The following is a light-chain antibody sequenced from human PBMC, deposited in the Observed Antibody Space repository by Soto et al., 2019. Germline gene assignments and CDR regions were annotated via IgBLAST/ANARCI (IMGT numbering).Light chain of an antibody. J-gene: IGKJ1*01. Sequence: EIVLTQSPGTLSLSPGERATLFCRASQSISNYLAWYQQRPGQSPRLLIYAASSRATGVPDRFSGGGSATDFTLTVSRLEPEDFAVYYCQQFHISRTFGQGTKVEIK. V-gene: IGKV3-20*01. CDR1: QSISNY. CDR2: AAS. CDR3: QQFHISRT.